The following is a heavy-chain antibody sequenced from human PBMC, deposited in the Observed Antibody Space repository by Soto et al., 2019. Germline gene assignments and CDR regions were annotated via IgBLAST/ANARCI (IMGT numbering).Heavy chain of an antibody. CDR2: IYSGGTT. V-gene: IGHV3-66*01. CDR1: GFTVGNNY. CDR3: TRRAYPSDY. Sequence: EVQLVESGGGLVQPGGSLRLSCAVSGFTVGNNYMSWVRQAPGKGLEWVSLIYSGGTTNYADSVKGRFTISRDSSRNTVYLQMNSVKADDPAVYYCTRRAYPSDYWGQGTLVTVSS. D-gene: IGHD2-2*01. J-gene: IGHJ4*02.